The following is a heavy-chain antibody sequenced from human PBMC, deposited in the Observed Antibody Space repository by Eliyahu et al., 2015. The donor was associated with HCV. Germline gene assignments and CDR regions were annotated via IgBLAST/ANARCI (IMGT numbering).Heavy chain of an antibody. J-gene: IGHJ6*02. Sequence: SSYGMHWVRQAPGKGLEWVAVIWYDGSNKYYADSVKGRFTISRDNSKNTLYLQMNSLRAEDTAVYYCARATLPMVRGVLYYGMDVWGQGTTVTVSS. V-gene: IGHV3-33*01. CDR2: IWYDGSNK. CDR1: SSYG. D-gene: IGHD3-10*01. CDR3: ARATLPMVRGVLYYGMDV.